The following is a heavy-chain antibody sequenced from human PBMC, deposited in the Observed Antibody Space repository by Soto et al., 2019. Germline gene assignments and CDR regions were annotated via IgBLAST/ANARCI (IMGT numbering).Heavy chain of an antibody. CDR1: GFAFHDYA. D-gene: IGHD3-16*02. CDR2: ISWNSGKI. Sequence: EVQLVESGGGLVQPGRSLTLSCAASGFAFHDYAMHWVRQDPGKGLEWVSSISWNSGKIGYAGSVKGRFTISRDNAKNFVYVQMNSLRAEDTALYYCAKDKSNEELSVYYYNGLDVWGQGTTVIVSS. CDR3: AKDKSNEELSVYYYNGLDV. J-gene: IGHJ6*02. V-gene: IGHV3-9*01.